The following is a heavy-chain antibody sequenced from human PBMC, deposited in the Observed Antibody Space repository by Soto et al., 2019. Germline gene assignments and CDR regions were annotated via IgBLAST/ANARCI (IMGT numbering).Heavy chain of an antibody. CDR2: ISGSSRSI. CDR3: AKSQCMATIMIQFDY. V-gene: IGHV3-48*01. CDR1: GFTFSSYS. Sequence: PGGSLRLSCAASGFTFSSYSMNWVRQAPGKGLEWVSYISGSSRSIYYADSVKGRFTTSRDNAKNSLNLQMNSLKAEDTAVYYWAKSQCMATIMIQFDYWGQGTLVTVSS. J-gene: IGHJ4*02. D-gene: IGHD5-12*01.